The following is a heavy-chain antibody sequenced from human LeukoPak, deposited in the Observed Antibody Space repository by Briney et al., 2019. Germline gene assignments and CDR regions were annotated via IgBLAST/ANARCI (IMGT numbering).Heavy chain of an antibody. J-gene: IGHJ4*02. CDR1: GGTFSSYA. CDR3: AADAERNYGAY. D-gene: IGHD1-1*01. CDR2: IIPIFGTA. V-gene: IGHV1-69*05. Sequence: ASVKVSCKASGGTFSSYAISWVRQAPGQGLEWMGGIIPIFGTANYAQKFQGRVTITTDESTSTAYMELSSLRSEDTAVYYCAADAERNYGAYWGQGTLVTVSS.